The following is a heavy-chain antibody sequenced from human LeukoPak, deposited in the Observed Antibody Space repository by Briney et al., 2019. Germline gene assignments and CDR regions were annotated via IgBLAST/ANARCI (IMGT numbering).Heavy chain of an antibody. D-gene: IGHD2-8*02. CDR3: ARGHWSQIGYFDY. Sequence: GESLQISCKGSGYLFTSYWIDWVRQLPGKGLEWMGIIYPGDSDTRYSPSFQGQVTISADKSISTAYLQWSSLKASDTAMYYCARGHWSQIGYFDYWGQGTLVTVSS. J-gene: IGHJ4*02. V-gene: IGHV5-51*01. CDR2: IYPGDSDT. CDR1: GYLFTSYW.